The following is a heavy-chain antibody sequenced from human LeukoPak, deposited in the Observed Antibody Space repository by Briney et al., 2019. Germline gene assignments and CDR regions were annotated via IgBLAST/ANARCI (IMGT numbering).Heavy chain of an antibody. V-gene: IGHV4/OR15-8*01. CDR2: INHSGST. CDR1: GGALSSSNW. D-gene: IGHD1-7*01. J-gene: IGHJ3*02. Sequence: ETLSLTCTVSGGALSSSNWWSWIRQPPGKGLEWIGEINHSGSTNYNPSLKSRVAISVDTSKNQFSLKLSSVTAADTAVYYCARRLITGTTGDAFDIWGQGTMVTVSS. CDR3: ARRLITGTTGDAFDI.